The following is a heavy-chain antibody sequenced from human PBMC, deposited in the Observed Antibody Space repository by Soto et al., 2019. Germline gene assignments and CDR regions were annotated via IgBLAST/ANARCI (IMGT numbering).Heavy chain of an antibody. D-gene: IGHD4-4*01. Sequence: GGSLRLSCAASGFTFSSYEMNWVRQAPGKGLEWVSYISSSCSTIYYADSVKGRFTISRDNAKNSLYLQMNSLRAEDTAVYYCARGGYSNDYYYGMDVWGQGTTVTVSS. CDR2: ISSSCSTI. CDR3: ARGGYSNDYYYGMDV. V-gene: IGHV3-48*03. CDR1: GFTFSSYE. J-gene: IGHJ6*02.